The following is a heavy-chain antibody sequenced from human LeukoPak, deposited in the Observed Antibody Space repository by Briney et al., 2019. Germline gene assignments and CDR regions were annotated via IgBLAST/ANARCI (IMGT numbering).Heavy chain of an antibody. D-gene: IGHD5-24*01. CDR2: IYYSGST. Sequence: SETLSLTCTVSGGSISSYYWSWIRQPPGKGLEWIGYIYYSGSTNYNPSLKSRVTISVDTSKNQFSLKLSSLTAADTAVYYCARGRDGYNFLNRGEYYYFDYWGQGTLVTVSS. CDR3: ARGRDGYNFLNRGEYYYFDY. CDR1: GGSISSYY. V-gene: IGHV4-59*08. J-gene: IGHJ4*02.